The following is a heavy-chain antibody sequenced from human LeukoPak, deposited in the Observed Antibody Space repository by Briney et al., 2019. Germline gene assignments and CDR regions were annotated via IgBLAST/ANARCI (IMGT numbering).Heavy chain of an antibody. J-gene: IGHJ3*02. Sequence: ASVKVSCKASGYTFTGYYMHWVRQAPGQGLEWMGWINPNSGGPNYAPQSQGRVTMTRYTSISTAYMELSRLRSDDTAVYYCARPFDILIGYYSPFDAFDIWGQGTMVTVSS. CDR2: INPNSGGP. CDR3: ARPFDILIGYYSPFDAFDI. CDR1: GYTFTGYY. D-gene: IGHD3-9*01. V-gene: IGHV1-2*02.